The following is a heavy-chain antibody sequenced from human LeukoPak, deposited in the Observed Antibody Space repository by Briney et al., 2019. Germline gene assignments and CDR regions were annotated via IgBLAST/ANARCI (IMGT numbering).Heavy chain of an antibody. Sequence: SETLSLTCTVSGGSISSHYWTWIRQSAVKGLEWIGDISNSGSTSYNPSLKSRVTISIHTSKNQFSLKLSSVTAADTAVYYCGRDALVGYFTYYYMDVWGKGTTVTVSS. D-gene: IGHD2-15*01. CDR3: GRDALVGYFTYYYMDV. CDR2: ISNSGST. J-gene: IGHJ6*03. V-gene: IGHV4-59*11. CDR1: GGSISSHY.